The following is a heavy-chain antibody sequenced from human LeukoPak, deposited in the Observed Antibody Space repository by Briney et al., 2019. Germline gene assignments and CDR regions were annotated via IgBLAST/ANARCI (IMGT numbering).Heavy chain of an antibody. D-gene: IGHD5-24*01. CDR2: INPNSGGT. Sequence: ASVKVSCKASGYTFTGYYMHWVRQAPGQGLKWMGWINPNSGGTNYAQKFQGRVTMTRDTSISTAYMELSRLRSDDTAVYYCARVRRDGYNFFDYWGQGTLVTVSS. CDR3: ARVRRDGYNFFDY. J-gene: IGHJ4*02. CDR1: GYTFTGYY. V-gene: IGHV1-2*02.